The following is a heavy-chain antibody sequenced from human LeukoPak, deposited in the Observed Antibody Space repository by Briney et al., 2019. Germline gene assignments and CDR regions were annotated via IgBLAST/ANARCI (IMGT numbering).Heavy chain of an antibody. CDR1: GFTFRTYA. V-gene: IGHV3-48*04. D-gene: IGHD2-2*01. J-gene: IGHJ4*02. Sequence: PGGSLRLSCVASGFTFRTYAMNWVRQAPGKGLEWVSYIGSSSSPIYYADSVKGRFTISRDNSKNTLSLQMNSLRADDTAVYYCARWFCTSTTCYYDYWGQGTLVTVSS. CDR3: ARWFCTSTTCYYDY. CDR2: IGSSSSPI.